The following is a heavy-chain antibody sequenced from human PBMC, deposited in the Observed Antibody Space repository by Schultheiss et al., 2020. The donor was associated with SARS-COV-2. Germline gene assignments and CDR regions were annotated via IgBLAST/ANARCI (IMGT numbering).Heavy chain of an antibody. CDR3: ARMGPVADYGYSVVY. Sequence: SGPTLVKPTQTLTLTCSFSGFSLSSKGMRVSWIRQPPGKALEWLGRIDWDDDKHYSTSLKTRLTISKGSSRNQVVLTMTNMDPVDTATYYCARMGPVADYGYSVVYWGQGTLVTVSS. CDR2: IDWDDDK. V-gene: IGHV2-70*04. CDR1: GFSLSSKGMR. D-gene: IGHD4-17*01. J-gene: IGHJ4*02.